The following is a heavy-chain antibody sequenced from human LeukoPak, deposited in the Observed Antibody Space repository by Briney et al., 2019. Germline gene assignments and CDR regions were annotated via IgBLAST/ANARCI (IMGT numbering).Heavy chain of an antibody. D-gene: IGHD5-18*01. J-gene: IGHJ2*01. V-gene: IGHV3-30*18. Sequence: GGSLRLSCTASGFTLSSFGMHWVRQAPGKGLEWVAVISDDESNTYYADSVKGRFTISRDNSKNTLYLQLNSLRTEDTAVYYCAKDADTATIIYWYFDLWGRGTLVTVSS. CDR2: ISDDESNT. CDR1: GFTLSSFG. CDR3: AKDADTATIIYWYFDL.